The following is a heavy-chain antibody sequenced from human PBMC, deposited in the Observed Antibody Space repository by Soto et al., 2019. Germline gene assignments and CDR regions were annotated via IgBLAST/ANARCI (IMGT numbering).Heavy chain of an antibody. J-gene: IGHJ4*02. V-gene: IGHV3-30*18. CDR2: ISHDGTNK. CDR1: GFTFSAYG. D-gene: IGHD3-22*01. Sequence: PGGSLRLSCEVSGFTFSAYGMHWVRQAPGKGLEWVAAISHDGTNKNYGDSVKGRFTISRDNSKKTLYLQMNSLRPEDTALYYCAKNPGYYYDSTGYHFDYWGQGTLVTVSS. CDR3: AKNPGYYYDSTGYHFDY.